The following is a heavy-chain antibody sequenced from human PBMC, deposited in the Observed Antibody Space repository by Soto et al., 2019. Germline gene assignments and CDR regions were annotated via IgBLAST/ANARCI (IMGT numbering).Heavy chain of an antibody. CDR2: IHDSGST. Sequence: QVQLQESGPGLVKPSQTLSLTCTVSGGSISSGDYSWSWIRQPPGKGLEWIGYIHDSGSTYYNPSLKSRVTTSVDTSRTQFSLKLSSVTAADTAVYYCARVAGGSYRFDAFDIWGQGTMVTVSS. D-gene: IGHD3-22*01. CDR3: ARVAGGSYRFDAFDI. J-gene: IGHJ3*02. CDR1: GGSISSGDYS. V-gene: IGHV4-30-4*01.